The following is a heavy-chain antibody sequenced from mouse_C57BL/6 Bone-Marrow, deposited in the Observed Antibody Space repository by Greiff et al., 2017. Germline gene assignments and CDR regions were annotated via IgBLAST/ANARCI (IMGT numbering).Heavy chain of an antibody. CDR2: IDPENGDT. V-gene: IGHV14-4*01. Sequence: EVQLQQSGAELVRPGASVTLSCTASGFNIKDDYMHWVKQRPEQGLEWIGWIDPENGDTEYASKFQGKATITADTSSNTAYLQLSSLTSEDTAVYYCTSYYYGSSYFDYWGQGTTLTVSS. J-gene: IGHJ2*01. CDR1: GFNIKDDY. D-gene: IGHD1-1*01. CDR3: TSYYYGSSYFDY.